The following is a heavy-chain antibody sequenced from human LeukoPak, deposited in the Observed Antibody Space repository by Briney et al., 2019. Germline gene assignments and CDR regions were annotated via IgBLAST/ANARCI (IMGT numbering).Heavy chain of an antibody. J-gene: IGHJ4*02. V-gene: IGHV3-33*01. CDR1: GFTISSYG. D-gene: IGHD1-26*01. Sequence: GRSLRLSCAASGFTISSYGMHWVRQAPGKGLEWVAVIWYDGSNKYHADSVKGRFTISRDNSKNTLYLQMNSLRAEDTAVYYCASGSYYAFNYWGQGTLVTVSS. CDR2: IWYDGSNK. CDR3: ASGSYYAFNY.